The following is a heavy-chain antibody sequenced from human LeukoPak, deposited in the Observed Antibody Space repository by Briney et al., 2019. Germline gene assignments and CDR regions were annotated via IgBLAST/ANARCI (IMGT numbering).Heavy chain of an antibody. CDR1: GYTFTGYY. J-gene: IGHJ4*02. CDR2: INPNSGGT. Sequence: GASVKVSCKASGYTFTGYYMHWVRQAPGQGLEWMGWINPNSGGTNYAQKFQGRVTMTRDTSISTAYMELSRLRSDDTAVYYCARVTGRGGGSYYLNYWGQGTLVTVSS. CDR3: ARVTGRGGGSYYLNY. D-gene: IGHD1-26*01. V-gene: IGHV1-2*02.